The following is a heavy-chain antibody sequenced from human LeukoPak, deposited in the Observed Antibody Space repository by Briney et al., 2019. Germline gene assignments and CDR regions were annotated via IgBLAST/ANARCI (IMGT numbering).Heavy chain of an antibody. CDR1: GFTFSSYA. CDR2: ISGSGGST. CDR3: AKAYLAYCGGDCYPEYFQH. J-gene: IGHJ1*01. D-gene: IGHD2-21*02. Sequence: PGGSLRLSCAASGFTFSSYAMSWVRQAPGKGLEGVSAISGSGGSTYYADSVKGRFTISRDNSKNTLYLQMNSLRAEDTAVYYCAKAYLAYCGGDCYPEYFQHWGQGTLVTVSS. V-gene: IGHV3-23*01.